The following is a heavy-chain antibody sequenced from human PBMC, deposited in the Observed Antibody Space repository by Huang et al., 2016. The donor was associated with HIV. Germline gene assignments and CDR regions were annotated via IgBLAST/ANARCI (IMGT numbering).Heavy chain of an antibody. CDR2: INHLGSP. J-gene: IGHJ5*02. D-gene: IGHD3-10*01. CDR1: GGSLGGYY. CDR3: ARDATKNPRGWFDP. V-gene: IGHV4-34*02. Sequence: QVHLQQWGAGLLKSAETLSLTCAVYGGSLGGYYWSWLRQTPGKGLEVIGEINHLGSPNYSPVRRSRVSISMDGSKKQFSLKLRSISDADTAVYFCARDATKNPRGWFDPWGQGTLVTVSS.